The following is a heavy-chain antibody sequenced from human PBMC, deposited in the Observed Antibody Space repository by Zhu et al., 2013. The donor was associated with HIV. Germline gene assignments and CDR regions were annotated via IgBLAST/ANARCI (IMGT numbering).Heavy chain of an antibody. CDR3: ARGLMVRGVIFYGMDV. V-gene: IGHV1-46*01. CDR2: INPSGGST. J-gene: IGHJ6*02. D-gene: IGHD3-10*01. Sequence: QVQLVQSGAEVKKPGASVKVSCKASGYTFTSYYMHWVRQAPGQGLEWMGIINPSGGSTSYAQKFQGRVTMTRDTSTSTVYMELSSLRSEDTAVYYCARGLMVRGVIFYGMDVVGPRDHGHRLL. CDR1: GYTFTSYY.